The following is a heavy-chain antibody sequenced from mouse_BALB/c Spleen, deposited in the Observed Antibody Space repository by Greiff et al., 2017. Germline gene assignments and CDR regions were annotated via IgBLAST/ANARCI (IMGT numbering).Heavy chain of an antibody. V-gene: IGHV5-6-5*01. CDR3: ARDKKDGLYYFDY. CDR2: ISSGGST. Sequence: EVKLVESGGGLVKPGGSLKLSCAASGFNFSSYAMSWVRQTPEKRLEWVASISSGGSTYYPDSVKGRFTISRDNARNILYLQMSSLRSEDTAMYYCARDKKDGLYYFDYWGQGTTLTVSS. D-gene: IGHD1-1*01. J-gene: IGHJ2*01. CDR1: GFNFSSYA.